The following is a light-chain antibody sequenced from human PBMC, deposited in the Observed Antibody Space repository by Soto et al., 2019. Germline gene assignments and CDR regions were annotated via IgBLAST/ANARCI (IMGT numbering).Light chain of an antibody. Sequence: DIVTTQSPLSLPVTPGEPASISCRSSQSLLHSDGYNYLDWYLQKPGQSPQLLIYLGSDRASGVPDRFSGSGSGTDFTLNISRVEAEDVGVYYCMQALQTPYTFGQGTKLEIK. V-gene: IGKV2-28*01. CDR2: LGS. CDR1: QSLLHSDGYNY. CDR3: MQALQTPYT. J-gene: IGKJ2*01.